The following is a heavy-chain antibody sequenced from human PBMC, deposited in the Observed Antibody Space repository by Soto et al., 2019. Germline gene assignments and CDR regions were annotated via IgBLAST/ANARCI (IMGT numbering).Heavy chain of an antibody. CDR3: AKAMGIAAAGYYYGMDV. V-gene: IGHV3-30*18. J-gene: IGHJ6*02. CDR1: GFTFSSYG. D-gene: IGHD6-13*01. Sequence: GVSLRLSCAASGFTFSSYGMHWVRQAPGKGLEWVAVISYDGSNKYYADSVKGRFTISRDNSKNTLYLQMNSLRAEDTAVYYCAKAMGIAAAGYYYGMDVWGQGTTVTVSS. CDR2: ISYDGSNK.